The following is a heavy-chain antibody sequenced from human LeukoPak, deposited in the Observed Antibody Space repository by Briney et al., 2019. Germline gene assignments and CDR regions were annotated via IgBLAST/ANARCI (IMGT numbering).Heavy chain of an antibody. J-gene: IGHJ4*02. CDR1: GFTFSNYW. Sequence: GGSLRLSCAASGFTFSNYWMSWVRQAPGKGLEWVANIKQGGSEKYYVDSVKGRFTISRDNAKNSLYLQMNSLRAEDTAVYYCARDRMLSDYWGQGTLVTVSS. CDR2: IKQGGSEK. CDR3: ARDRMLSDY. D-gene: IGHD3-10*02. V-gene: IGHV3-7*01.